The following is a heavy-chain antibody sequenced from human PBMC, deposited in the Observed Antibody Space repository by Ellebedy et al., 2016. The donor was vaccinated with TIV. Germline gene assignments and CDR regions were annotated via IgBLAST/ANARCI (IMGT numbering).Heavy chain of an antibody. CDR3: ARHLSNWNPVDY. V-gene: IGHV3-30*04. Sequence: GESLKISXVDSGHTFSSFGMHWIRQTPAKGLEWVATISYQGAYRYYADPVKGRFTVSRDNAKNSLFLQMNSLTDEDTAVYYCARHLSNWNPVDYWGQGTLVTVSS. CDR2: ISYQGAYR. J-gene: IGHJ4*02. CDR1: GHTFSSFG. D-gene: IGHD1-20*01.